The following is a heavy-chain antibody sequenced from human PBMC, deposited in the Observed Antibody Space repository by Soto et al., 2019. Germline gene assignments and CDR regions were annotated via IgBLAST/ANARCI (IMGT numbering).Heavy chain of an antibody. V-gene: IGHV1-2*04. Sequence: GASVKVSCKASGYTFTGYYMHWVRQAPGQGLEWMGWINPNSGGTNYAQKFQGWVTMTRDTSISTAHMELSRLRSDDTAVYYCAREGMDTRYYGMDVCGQGTTVTVS. J-gene: IGHJ6*02. CDR3: AREGMDTRYYGMDV. CDR2: INPNSGGT. CDR1: GYTFTGYY. D-gene: IGHD5-18*01.